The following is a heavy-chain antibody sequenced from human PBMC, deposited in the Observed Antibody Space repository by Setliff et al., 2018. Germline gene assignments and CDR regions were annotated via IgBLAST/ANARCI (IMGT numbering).Heavy chain of an antibody. J-gene: IGHJ4*02. D-gene: IGHD5-12*01. Sequence: LSLTCSVSGGSISGSHYYWVWMRQPPGKGLEWIGEINHSGSTNYNPSLKSRVTISLDPSQNQFSLKLRSVTAADTAVYFCARVGGLLVATMPFDYWGPGTLVTVSS. CDR3: ARVGGLLVATMPFDY. CDR2: INHSGST. CDR1: GGSISGSHYY. V-gene: IGHV4-39*02.